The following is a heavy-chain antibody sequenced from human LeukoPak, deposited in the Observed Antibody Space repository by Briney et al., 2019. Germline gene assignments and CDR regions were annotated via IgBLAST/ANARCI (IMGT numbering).Heavy chain of an antibody. CDR3: AKQLGYCSDGSCYFPY. V-gene: IGHV3-23*01. J-gene: IGHJ4*02. Sequence: PGGPLRLSCAASGFTFSSSAMSWVRQAPGKGLEWVSAISNNGGYTYYADSVQGRFTISRDNSKSTLYLQMNSLRAEDTAVYYCAKQLGYCSDGSCYFPYWGQGTLVTVSS. CDR1: GFTFSSSA. D-gene: IGHD2-15*01. CDR2: ISNNGGYT.